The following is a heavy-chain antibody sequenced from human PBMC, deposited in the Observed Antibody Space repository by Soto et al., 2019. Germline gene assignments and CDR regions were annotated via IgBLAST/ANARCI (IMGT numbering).Heavy chain of an antibody. CDR2: IYYSGST. J-gene: IGHJ6*02. CDR3: QALAYYYYGMDV. CDR1: GGSISSGGYY. D-gene: IGHD3-3*02. V-gene: IGHV4-31*03. Sequence: SETLSLTCTVSGGSISSGGYYWSWIRQHPGKGLEWIGYIYYSGSTYYNPSLKSRATISVDTSKNQFSLKLSSVTAADTAVYYCQALAYYYYGMDVWGQGTTVTVSS.